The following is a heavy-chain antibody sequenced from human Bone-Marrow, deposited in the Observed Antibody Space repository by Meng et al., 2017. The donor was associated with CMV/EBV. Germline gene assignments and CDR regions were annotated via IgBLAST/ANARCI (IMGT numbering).Heavy chain of an antibody. D-gene: IGHD3-16*01. J-gene: IGHJ4*02. V-gene: IGHV1-58*01. CDR1: GFTFTSSA. CDR2: IFVGSGNT. CDR3: ASLGVTGTGDY. Sequence: SVKVSCKASGFTFTSSAVHWVRQARGQRLEWIGWIFVGSGNTNYAQKFQERVTITRDMSTRTAYMELSSLRSDDTAVYYCASLGVTGTGDYWGQGTLVTVSS.